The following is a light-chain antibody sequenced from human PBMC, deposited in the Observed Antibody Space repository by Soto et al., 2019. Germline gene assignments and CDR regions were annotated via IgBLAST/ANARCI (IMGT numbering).Light chain of an antibody. V-gene: IGKV1-27*01. J-gene: IGKJ4*01. CDR2: AAT. Sequence: DIQVTQSPASLSASVGDRVTISCRASQDITNHLAWYQQKPGKAPRLLIHAATALHSGVSSRFSGSKSRTDFTLTISGLQPEDVATYYCQHYEPDRLTFGGWTQVEIK. CDR3: QHYEPDRLT. CDR1: QDITNH.